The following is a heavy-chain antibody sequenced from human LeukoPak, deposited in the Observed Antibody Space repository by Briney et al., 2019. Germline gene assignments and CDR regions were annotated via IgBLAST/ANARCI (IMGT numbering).Heavy chain of an antibody. CDR2: IIPILGIA. Sequence: SVKVSCKASGGTFSSYAISWVRQAPGQGLEWMGRIIPILGIANYAQKFQGRVTITADKSTSTAYMELSSLRSEDTAVYYCARQSIVVVVAACGSWFDPWGQGTLVTVSS. V-gene: IGHV1-69*04. J-gene: IGHJ5*02. D-gene: IGHD2-15*01. CDR3: ARQSIVVVVAACGSWFDP. CDR1: GGTFSSYA.